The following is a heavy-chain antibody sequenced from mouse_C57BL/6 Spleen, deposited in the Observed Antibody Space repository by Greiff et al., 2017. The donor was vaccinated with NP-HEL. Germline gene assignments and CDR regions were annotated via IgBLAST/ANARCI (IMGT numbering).Heavy chain of an antibody. Sequence: ESGPGLVKPSQSLSLTCSVTGYSITSGYYWNWIRQFPGNKLEWMGYISYDGSNNYNPSLKNRISITRDTSKNQFFLKLNSVTTEDTATYYCASYYSNWFAYWGQGTLVTVSA. CDR2: ISYDGSN. J-gene: IGHJ3*01. D-gene: IGHD2-5*01. CDR1: GYSITSGYY. V-gene: IGHV3-6*01. CDR3: ASYYSNWFAY.